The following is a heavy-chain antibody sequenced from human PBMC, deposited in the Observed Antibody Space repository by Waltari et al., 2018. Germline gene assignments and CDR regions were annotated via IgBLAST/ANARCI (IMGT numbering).Heavy chain of an antibody. J-gene: IGHJ4*02. CDR1: GFTFSSYA. D-gene: IGHD7-27*01. Sequence: EVQLLESGGGLVQPGGSLRLSCAASGFTFSSYAMSWVRQAPGKGLEWVSVIYSGGSSTYYADSVKGRFTISRDKSKNTLYLQMNSLRAEDTAVYYCAKYDWGALGCLDYWGQGTLVTVSS. CDR2: IYSGGSST. V-gene: IGHV3-23*03. CDR3: AKYDWGALGCLDY.